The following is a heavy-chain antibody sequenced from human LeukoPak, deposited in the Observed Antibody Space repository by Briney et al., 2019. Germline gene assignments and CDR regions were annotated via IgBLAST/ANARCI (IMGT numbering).Heavy chain of an antibody. V-gene: IGHV4-59*01. CDR2: VYNSGNS. D-gene: IGHD6-13*01. CDR1: GGSISGYY. CDR3: ARAHSNNWRFDY. Sequence: SETLSLACTVSGGSISGYYWSWIRQPPGKGLEWIGYVYNSGNSDYNPSLKSRVSISVDTSKNQLSLKLSSVTAADTAVYYCARAHSNNWRFDYWGQGTLVTVSS. J-gene: IGHJ4*02.